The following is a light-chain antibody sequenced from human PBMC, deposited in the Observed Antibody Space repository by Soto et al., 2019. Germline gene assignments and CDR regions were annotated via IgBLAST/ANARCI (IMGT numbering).Light chain of an antibody. CDR1: QSISSY. Sequence: DIQMTQSPSSLSASVGDRVTITCRASQSISSYLNWYQQKPGKAPNLLIYAASSLQSGVPSRFSGSGSGTDFTLTISSLLPEDFATHYCQQSYSASFGGGTKVEIK. CDR2: AAS. V-gene: IGKV1-39*01. CDR3: QQSYSAS. J-gene: IGKJ4*01.